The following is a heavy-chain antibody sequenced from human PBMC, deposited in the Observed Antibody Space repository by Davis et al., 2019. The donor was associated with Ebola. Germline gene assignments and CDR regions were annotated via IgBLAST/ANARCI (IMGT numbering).Heavy chain of an antibody. J-gene: IGHJ6*03. CDR2: INSDGSST. CDR3: ARDAPVVPAAIVSVYRRNYYYMDV. D-gene: IGHD2-2*02. CDR1: GFTFSSYW. Sequence: GESLKISCAASGFTFSSYWMHWVRQAPGKGLVWVSRINSDGSSTSYADSVKGRFTISRDNAKNTLYLQMNSLRAEDTAVYYCARDAPVVPAAIVSVYRRNYYYMDVWGKGTTVTVSS. V-gene: IGHV3-74*01.